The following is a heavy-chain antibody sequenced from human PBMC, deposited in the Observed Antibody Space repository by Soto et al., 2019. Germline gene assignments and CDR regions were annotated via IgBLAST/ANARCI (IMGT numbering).Heavy chain of an antibody. D-gene: IGHD3-22*01. V-gene: IGHV4-31*03. J-gene: IGHJ3*02. CDR1: GGSISSGGYY. CDR2: IYYSGST. Sequence: LSLTCTVSGGSISSGGYYWSWIRQHPGKGLEWIGYIYYSGSTYYNPSLKSRVTISVDTSKNQFSLKLSSVTAADTAVYYCARDVDNYDSSGYDAFDIWGQGTMVTVSS. CDR3: ARDVDNYDSSGYDAFDI.